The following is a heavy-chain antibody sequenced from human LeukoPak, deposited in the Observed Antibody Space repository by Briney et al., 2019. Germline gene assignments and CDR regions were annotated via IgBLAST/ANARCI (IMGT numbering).Heavy chain of an antibody. J-gene: IGHJ4*02. CDR1: GFTFSSYA. D-gene: IGHD6-19*01. CDR3: ARGGLYSSGDNSGYFDY. V-gene: IGHV3-30-3*01. Sequence: PGGSLRLSCAASGFTFSSYAMHWVRQAPGKGLEWVAVISYDGSNKYYADSVKGRFTISRDNSKNTLYLQMNSLRAEDTAVYYCARGGLYSSGDNSGYFDYWGQGTLVTVSS. CDR2: ISYDGSNK.